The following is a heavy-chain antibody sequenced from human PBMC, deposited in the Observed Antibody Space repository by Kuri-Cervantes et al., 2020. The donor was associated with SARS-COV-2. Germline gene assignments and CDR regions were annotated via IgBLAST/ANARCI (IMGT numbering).Heavy chain of an antibody. CDR2: FYTTERI. J-gene: IGHJ4*02. D-gene: IGHD5-18*01. Sequence: GSLRLSCTVSGGSIRSYYWSWIRQPAGKGLEWIGRFYTTERINYNPSLKSRVTISVDTSKNQFSLRLTSVTAADTAVYYCARDVVHTYGWRAFDYWGQGSLVTVSS. V-gene: IGHV4-4*07. CDR3: ARDVVHTYGWRAFDY. CDR1: GGSIRSYY.